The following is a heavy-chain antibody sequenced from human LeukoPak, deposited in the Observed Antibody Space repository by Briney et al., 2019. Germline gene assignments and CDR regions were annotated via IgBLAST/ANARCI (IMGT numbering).Heavy chain of an antibody. V-gene: IGHV3-48*03. CDR3: ARVLLSGYDRPIDF. CDR1: GFTFSSYE. CDR2: ISSRAGSI. Sequence: HPGGSLRLSCAASGFTFSSYEMNWVRQAPGKRLEWVSYISSRAGSIYLADSVKDRFSVSRDNAKNSLYLQMTSLRAEDTGIYYCARVLLSGYDRPIDFWGQGTLVTVSS. D-gene: IGHD5-12*01. J-gene: IGHJ4*02.